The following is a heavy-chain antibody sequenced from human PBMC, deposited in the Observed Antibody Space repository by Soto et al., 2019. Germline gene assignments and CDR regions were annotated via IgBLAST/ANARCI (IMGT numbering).Heavy chain of an antibody. V-gene: IGHV4-34*01. CDR1: GGSFSGYY. D-gene: IGHD2-15*01. CDR3: ARRAGLGYCSGGSCLYYFDY. Sequence: SETLSLTCAVYGGSFSGYYWSWIRQPPGKGLEWIGEINHSGSTNYNPSIKSRVTKSVDTSKNQISLKMSSVTAADTAVYYCARRAGLGYCSGGSCLYYFDYWGQGTLVTVSS. CDR2: INHSGST. J-gene: IGHJ4*02.